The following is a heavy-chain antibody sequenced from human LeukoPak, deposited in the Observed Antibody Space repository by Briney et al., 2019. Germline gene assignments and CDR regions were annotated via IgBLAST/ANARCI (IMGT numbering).Heavy chain of an antibody. Sequence: ASVKVSCKASGYTFSSSYMHWVRQAPGQGLEWMGIINPSGGTTIYAQRFQGRVTMTRDTSISTAYMELSRLRSDDTAVYYCARFYDQTTPYYFDYWGQGTLVTVSS. CDR1: GYTFSSSY. CDR3: ARFYDQTTPYYFDY. J-gene: IGHJ4*02. V-gene: IGHV1-46*01. D-gene: IGHD3-3*01. CDR2: INPSGGTT.